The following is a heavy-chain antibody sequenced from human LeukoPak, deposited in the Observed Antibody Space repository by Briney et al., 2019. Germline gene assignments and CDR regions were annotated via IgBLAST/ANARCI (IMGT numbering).Heavy chain of an antibody. Sequence: GESLKISCKGSGYSFTNYWIGWVRQMPGKGLEWMGIIYPSDSDTRYSPSFQGQVTISADKSISTAYLQWSSLKASDTAMYYCARLGLHLASSGCYEGDYWGQGTLVTVSS. CDR2: IYPSDSDT. D-gene: IGHD6-19*01. CDR1: GYSFTNYW. V-gene: IGHV5-51*01. J-gene: IGHJ4*02. CDR3: ARLGLHLASSGCYEGDY.